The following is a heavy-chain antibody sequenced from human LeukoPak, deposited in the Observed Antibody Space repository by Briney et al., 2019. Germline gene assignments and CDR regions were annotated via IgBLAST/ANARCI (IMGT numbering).Heavy chain of an antibody. D-gene: IGHD4-23*01. CDR3: VRDADGGNSWFDT. CDR2: ISPTSSYM. Sequence: GGSLRLYCAASGFTFTDFYMSWVRQAPGKGLEWVSWISPTSSYMYYADSVKGRFTISRDNAKNSLYLQMNSLRAEDAALYYCVRDADGGNSWFDTWGQGTLVTVSS. J-gene: IGHJ5*02. V-gene: IGHV3-21*04. CDR1: GFTFTDFY.